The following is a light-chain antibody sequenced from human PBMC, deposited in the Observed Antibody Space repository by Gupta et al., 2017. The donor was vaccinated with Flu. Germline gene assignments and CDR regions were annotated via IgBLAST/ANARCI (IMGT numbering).Light chain of an antibody. CDR1: QYVYKW. CDR2: EAS. J-gene: IGKJ1*01. Sequence: ASVGDRVTIACRASQYVYKWSAWYQQKPGKAPKLLIYEASTLEVGVPSRFSGSGYATEFTLTINSLQPDDFATYYCQQYGSWWTFGQGTKVEIK. V-gene: IGKV1-5*03. CDR3: QQYGSWWT.